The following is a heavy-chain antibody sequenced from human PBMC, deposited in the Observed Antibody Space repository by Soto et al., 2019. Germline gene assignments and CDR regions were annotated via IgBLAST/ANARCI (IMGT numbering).Heavy chain of an antibody. CDR1: GFTFDYYA. CDR2: ISWDGSNR. Sequence: GGSLRLSCAASGFTFDYYAMQWVRQPAGRGLEWVSLISWDGSNRYYADSVQGRFTISRDNSKYSLYLEMNSLRPEDTALYYCAKDISRGPTKNYDFWSGPDYWGQGTLVTVSS. CDR3: AKDISRGPTKNYDFWSGPDY. J-gene: IGHJ4*02. D-gene: IGHD3-3*01. V-gene: IGHV3-43D*04.